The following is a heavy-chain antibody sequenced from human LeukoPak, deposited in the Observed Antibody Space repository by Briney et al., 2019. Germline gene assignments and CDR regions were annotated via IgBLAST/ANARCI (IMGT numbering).Heavy chain of an antibody. D-gene: IGHD1-26*01. CDR2: ISYDGSNK. Sequence: GRSLRLSCAASGFTFSSYAMHWVRQAPGKGLEWVAVISYDGSNKYYADSVKGRFTISRDNSKNTLYLQMNSLRAEDTAVYYCARDQGKVGVLNWFDPWGQGTQVTVSS. V-gene: IGHV3-30-3*01. CDR1: GFTFSSYA. J-gene: IGHJ5*02. CDR3: ARDQGKVGVLNWFDP.